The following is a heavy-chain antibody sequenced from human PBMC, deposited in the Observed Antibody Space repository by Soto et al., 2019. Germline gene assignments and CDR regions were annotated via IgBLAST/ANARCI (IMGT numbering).Heavy chain of an antibody. D-gene: IGHD6-19*01. CDR3: AKDLDIAVAGQSAFDI. Sequence: GGSLRLSCAAPGYTFSSYGMHWVRQAPGKGLEWVAVISYDGSNKYYADSVKGRFTISRDNSKNTLYLQMNSLRAEDTAVYYCAKDLDIAVAGQSAFDIWGQGTMVTVSS. CDR1: GYTFSSYG. J-gene: IGHJ3*02. CDR2: ISYDGSNK. V-gene: IGHV3-30*18.